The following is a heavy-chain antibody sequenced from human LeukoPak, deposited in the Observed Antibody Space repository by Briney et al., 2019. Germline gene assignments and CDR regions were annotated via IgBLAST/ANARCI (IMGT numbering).Heavy chain of an antibody. D-gene: IGHD3-3*01. CDR2: IYYSGST. J-gene: IGHJ3*02. V-gene: IGHV4-59*01. CDR1: GGSISSYY. Sequence: SETLSLTCTVSGGSISSYYRSWIRQPPGKGLEWIGVIYYSGSTNYNPSLKSRVTISVDTSKNQFSLKLSSVTAADTAVYYCARWRNFLHAVDIWGHGTMVTVSS. CDR3: ARWRNFLHAVDI.